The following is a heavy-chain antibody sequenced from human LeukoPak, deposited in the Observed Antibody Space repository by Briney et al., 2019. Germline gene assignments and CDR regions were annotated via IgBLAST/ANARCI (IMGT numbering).Heavy chain of an antibody. V-gene: IGHV1-18*01. CDR1: GYTFTSYG. J-gene: IGHJ6*02. CDR2: ISAYYGNT. CDR3: ARDYSSSSLYYYYYYGMDV. D-gene: IGHD6-6*01. Sequence: ASVKVSCKASGYTFTSYGISWVRQAPGQGLEWMGWISAYYGNTNYAQKLQGRVTMTTDTSTSTAYMELRSLRSDDTAVYYCARDYSSSSLYYYYYYGMDVWGQGTTVTVSS.